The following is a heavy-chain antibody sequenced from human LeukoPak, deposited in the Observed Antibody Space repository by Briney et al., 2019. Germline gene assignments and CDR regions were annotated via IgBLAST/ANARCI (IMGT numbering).Heavy chain of an antibody. CDR2: IYSGGST. V-gene: IGHV3-53*01. D-gene: IGHD3-9*01. CDR3: ARDFESGALDI. CDR1: GFTVSSNY. J-gene: IGHJ3*02. Sequence: PGGSLRLSCAASGFTVSSNYMSWVRQAPGKGLEWVSVIYSGGSTYYADSVKGRFTISRDNSKNTLYLQMNSLRAEDTAVYYCARDFESGALDIWGQGTMVTVSS.